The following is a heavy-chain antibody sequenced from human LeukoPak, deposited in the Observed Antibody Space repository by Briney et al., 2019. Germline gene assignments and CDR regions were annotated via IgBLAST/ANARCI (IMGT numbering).Heavy chain of an antibody. Sequence: GASVSVSCKASGDTFTSYDINWVRQATGQGLEWMGWMNPNSGNSGYAQKFQGRVTMTRNTSISTAYMELSSLISEDTAVYYCARGTGYGTKDYWGQGTLVTVSS. V-gene: IGHV1-8*01. CDR2: MNPNSGNS. CDR1: GDTFTSYD. CDR3: ARGTGYGTKDY. J-gene: IGHJ4*02. D-gene: IGHD1-1*01.